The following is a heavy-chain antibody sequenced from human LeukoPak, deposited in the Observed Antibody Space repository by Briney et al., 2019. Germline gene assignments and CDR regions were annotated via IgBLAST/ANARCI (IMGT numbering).Heavy chain of an antibody. CDR1: GFTFSNFA. D-gene: IGHD4-17*01. Sequence: GGSLRLSCVVSGFTFSNFAMTWVRQTPEMGLEWVATIDGYSGRTWYADSVGGRLTISRDNSKNTLYLQMNSLRADDTAVYYCTRDPNGDYVGAFDSWGQGTLVTVSS. CDR2: IDGYSGRT. V-gene: IGHV3-23*01. J-gene: IGHJ5*01. CDR3: TRDPNGDYVGAFDS.